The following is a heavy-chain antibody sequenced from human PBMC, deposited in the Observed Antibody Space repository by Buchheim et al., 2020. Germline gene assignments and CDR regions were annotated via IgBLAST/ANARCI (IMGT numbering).Heavy chain of an antibody. Sequence: QVQLQESGPGLVKPSQTLSLTCTVSGGSISSGDYYWSWIRQPPGKGLEWIGYIYYSGSTYYNPSLKSRVTISVDTSKHQFSLKLSSVTAADTAVYYCAREGGYYYDSSGNGWYFDLWGRGTL. CDR1: GGSISSGDYY. V-gene: IGHV4-30-4*01. CDR2: IYYSGST. J-gene: IGHJ2*01. CDR3: AREGGYYYDSSGNGWYFDL. D-gene: IGHD3-22*01.